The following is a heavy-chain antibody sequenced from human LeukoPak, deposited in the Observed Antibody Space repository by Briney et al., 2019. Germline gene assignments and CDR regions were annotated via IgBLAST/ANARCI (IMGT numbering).Heavy chain of an antibody. CDR3: ARDLRSYDSSGPLGYYYYYGMDV. D-gene: IGHD3-22*01. CDR1: GGSISSYH. Sequence: SETLSLTCTVSGGSISSYHWSWIRQPPGKGLEWIGYIYYSGSTNYNPSLKSRVTISVDTSKNQFSLKLSSVTAADTAVYYCARDLRSYDSSGPLGYYYYYGMDVWGQGTTVTVSS. CDR2: IYYSGST. V-gene: IGHV4-59*01. J-gene: IGHJ6*02.